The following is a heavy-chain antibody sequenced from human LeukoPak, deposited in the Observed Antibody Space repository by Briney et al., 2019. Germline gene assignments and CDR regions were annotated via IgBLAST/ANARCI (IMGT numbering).Heavy chain of an antibody. Sequence: PGGSLRLSCTASGFTFSSYSINWVRQAQGQGLERVSSISSNSSDIYYADPVKGRFTISTDNATNSLYLQMNSLIAEATAVYYCARDRYCTGGSCYRGFDYWGEGTLVTVSS. V-gene: IGHV3-21*01. CDR2: ISSNSSDI. CDR3: ARDRYCTGGSCYRGFDY. CDR1: GFTFSSYS. D-gene: IGHD2-15*01. J-gene: IGHJ4*02.